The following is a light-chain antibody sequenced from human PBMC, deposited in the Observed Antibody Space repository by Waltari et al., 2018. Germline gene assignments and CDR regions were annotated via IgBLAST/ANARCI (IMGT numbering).Light chain of an antibody. CDR3: QTWGTGIHVV. V-gene: IGLV4-69*01. J-gene: IGLJ2*01. CDR2: VNSDGSH. CDR1: SWHSSYP. Sequence: QLVLTQSPSASASLGASVKLTCTLSSWHSSYPIACPQQQPEKGPRYLMKVNSDGSHSKGDGIPDRFSGSSSGAERYLTISSLQSEDEADYYCQTWGTGIHVVFGGGTKLTVL.